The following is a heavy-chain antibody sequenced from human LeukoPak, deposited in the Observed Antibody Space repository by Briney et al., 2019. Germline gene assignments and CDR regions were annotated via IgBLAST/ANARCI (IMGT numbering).Heavy chain of an antibody. Sequence: PSETLSLTCTVSGGSISSYYWSWIRQPPGKGLEWIGYIYYSGSTNYNPSLKSRVTISVDTSKNQFSLKLSSVTAADTAVYYCARDTDAAAGYYYYYYMDVWGKGTTVTVSS. CDR1: GGSISSYY. CDR2: IYYSGST. J-gene: IGHJ6*03. D-gene: IGHD6-13*01. CDR3: ARDTDAAAGYYYYYYMDV. V-gene: IGHV4-59*01.